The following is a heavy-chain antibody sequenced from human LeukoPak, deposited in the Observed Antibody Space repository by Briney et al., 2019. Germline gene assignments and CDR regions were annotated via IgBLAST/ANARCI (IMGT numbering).Heavy chain of an antibody. CDR2: IVPIFGTA. CDR1: GGTFSSYA. J-gene: IGHJ4*02. CDR3: ATDGDSSGYSPNFDY. V-gene: IGHV1-69*05. Sequence: GASVKVSCKASGGTFSSYAISWVRQAPGQGLEWVGGIVPIFGTANYAQKFQGRVTITTDESTSTAYMELSSLRSEDTAVYYCATDGDSSGYSPNFDYWGQGTLVTVSS. D-gene: IGHD3-22*01.